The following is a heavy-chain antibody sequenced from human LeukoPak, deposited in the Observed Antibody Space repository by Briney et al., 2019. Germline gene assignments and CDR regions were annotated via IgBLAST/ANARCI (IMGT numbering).Heavy chain of an antibody. Sequence: PGGSLRLSCAASGFTFSSYSMNWVRQAPGKGLEWVSSISSSSSYIYYADSVKGRFTISRDNAKNSLYLQMNSLRAEDTAVYYCARVRRPNFYSSSFLDYWGQGTLVTVSS. CDR2: ISSSSSYI. CDR1: GFTFSSYS. V-gene: IGHV3-21*01. D-gene: IGHD6-13*01. CDR3: ARVRRPNFYSSSFLDY. J-gene: IGHJ4*02.